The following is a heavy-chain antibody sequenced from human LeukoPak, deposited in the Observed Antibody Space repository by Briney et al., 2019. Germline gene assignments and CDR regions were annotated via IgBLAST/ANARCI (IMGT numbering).Heavy chain of an antibody. CDR2: VYSGGST. Sequence: GGSLRLSCAASGFTVSSNYMSWVRQAPGKGLEWVSVVYSGGSTYYADSVKGRFTISRDNSKNTLYLQMDSLRAEDTAVYYCARDQLIAARRFDYWGQGTLVTVSS. CDR1: GFTVSSNY. V-gene: IGHV3-66*02. J-gene: IGHJ4*02. D-gene: IGHD6-6*01. CDR3: ARDQLIAARRFDY.